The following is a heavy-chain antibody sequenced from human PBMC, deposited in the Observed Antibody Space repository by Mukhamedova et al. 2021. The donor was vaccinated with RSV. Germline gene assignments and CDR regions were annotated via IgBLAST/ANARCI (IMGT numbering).Heavy chain of an antibody. Sequence: AEYMGGRCTISRDNAKNSLYLQMNSLRAEDTAVYYCARASVSYGYPGFDYWGQGTLVTVSS. CDR3: ARASVSYGYPGFDY. V-gene: IGHV3-11*06. J-gene: IGHJ4*02. D-gene: IGHD5-18*01.